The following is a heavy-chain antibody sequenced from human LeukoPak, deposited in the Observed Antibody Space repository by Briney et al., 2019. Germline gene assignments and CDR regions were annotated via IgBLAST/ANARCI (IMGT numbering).Heavy chain of an antibody. CDR3: ARVRFLEWPEAFDY. J-gene: IGHJ4*02. D-gene: IGHD3-3*01. Sequence: ASVKVSCKASGYTFTGYYMHWVRQAPGQGLEWMGWINPNSGGTNYAQKFQGRVTMTRDTSISTAYMELSRLRSDDTAVYYCARVRFLEWPEAFDYWGQGTLATVSS. CDR1: GYTFTGYY. CDR2: INPNSGGT. V-gene: IGHV1-2*02.